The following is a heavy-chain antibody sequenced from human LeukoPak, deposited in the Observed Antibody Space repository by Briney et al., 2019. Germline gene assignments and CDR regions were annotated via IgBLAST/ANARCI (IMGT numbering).Heavy chain of an antibody. D-gene: IGHD3/OR15-3a*01. V-gene: IGHV3-53*01. CDR2: IYSAGST. CDR3: AREGLGYDAFDI. J-gene: IGHJ3*02. Sequence: HTGGSLRLSCAVSGFTVSSNYMSWVRQAPGKGLKWVSVIYSAGSTYYADSVKGRFTISRDNSKNTVYLQMNSLRAEDTAVYYCAREGLGYDAFDIWGQGTMVTVSS. CDR1: GFTVSSNY.